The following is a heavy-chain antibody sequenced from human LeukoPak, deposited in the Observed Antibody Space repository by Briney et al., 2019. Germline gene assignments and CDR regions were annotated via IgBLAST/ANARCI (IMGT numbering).Heavy chain of an antibody. CDR2: IDGSGQTT. D-gene: IGHD4-17*01. V-gene: IGHV3-23*01. CDR3: AKERFDYGDYRGDY. CDR1: GLTFRSSA. Sequence: GGSLRLSCAASGLTFRSSAMSWVRLAPGKGLGWVSVIDGSGQTTYYADSVKGRFTISRDDSKNTLYLQLTSLRVDDTAVYFCAKERFDYGDYRGDYWGQGTLVTVSS. J-gene: IGHJ4*02.